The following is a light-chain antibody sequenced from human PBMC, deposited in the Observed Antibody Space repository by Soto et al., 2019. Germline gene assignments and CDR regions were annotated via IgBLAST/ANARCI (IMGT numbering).Light chain of an antibody. V-gene: IGLV3-21*02. CDR3: QVWDSSSDHYG. CDR1: NIGSKN. J-gene: IGLJ1*01. CDR2: DDS. Sequence: SYELTQPPSVSVAPGQTARIACGGNNIGSKNVFWYQQKPGQAPVLVVSDDSDRPSGIPERFSGSNSGNTATLTISRVEAGDESDYYCQVWDSSSDHYGFGTGTKVTVL.